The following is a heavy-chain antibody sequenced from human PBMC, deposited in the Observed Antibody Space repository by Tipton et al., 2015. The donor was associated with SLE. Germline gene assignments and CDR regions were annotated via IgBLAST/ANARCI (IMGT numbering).Heavy chain of an antibody. V-gene: IGHV4-59*11. Sequence: LRLSCTVSGGSISSHYWSWIRQPPGKGLEWIGYIYYSGSTNYNPSLKSRVTISVDTSKNQFSLKLSSVTAADTAVYYCARETKWLRHFDYWGQGTLVTVSS. CDR2: IYYSGST. CDR3: ARETKWLRHFDY. CDR1: GGSISSHY. D-gene: IGHD5-12*01. J-gene: IGHJ4*02.